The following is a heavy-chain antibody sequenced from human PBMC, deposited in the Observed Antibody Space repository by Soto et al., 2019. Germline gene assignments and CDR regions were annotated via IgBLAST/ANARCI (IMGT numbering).Heavy chain of an antibody. Sequence: QVQLVESGGGVVQPGRSLRLSCAASGFTFSSYSMHWVRQAPGKGLEWVAAKSYDGNSKYFAASVKGRFTISRDNAKNTLSMHMSRLGAEDSAVYYCASGRTVRDHDEFDLWGQGTLVTVSS. CDR3: ASGRTVRDHDEFDL. D-gene: IGHD2-21*01. V-gene: IGHV3-30-3*01. CDR1: GFTFSSYS. J-gene: IGHJ4*02. CDR2: KSYDGNSK.